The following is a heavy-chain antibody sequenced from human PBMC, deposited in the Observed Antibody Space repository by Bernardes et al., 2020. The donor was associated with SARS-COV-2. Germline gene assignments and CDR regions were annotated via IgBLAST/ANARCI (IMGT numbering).Heavy chain of an antibody. CDR2: ISYSGST. J-gene: IGHJ5*02. CDR3: ARHDYSTRDWFAP. CDR1: GGSISGYH. Sequence: SETLSLTCTVSGGSISGYHWSWIRQPPGKGLEWIGYISYSGSTNYNPSLKSRVTISVDTFKNQFSLKLSSVTAADTAVYYCARHDYSTRDWFAPWGQGTLVTVSS. V-gene: IGHV4-59*08. D-gene: IGHD2-15*01.